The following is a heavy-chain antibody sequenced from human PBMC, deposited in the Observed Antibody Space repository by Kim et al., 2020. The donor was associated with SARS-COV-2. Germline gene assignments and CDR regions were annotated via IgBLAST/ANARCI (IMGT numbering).Heavy chain of an antibody. CDR3: ASGGDSSGYYFDY. CDR1: GGSISSYY. V-gene: IGHV4-59*01. D-gene: IGHD3-22*01. Sequence: SETLSLTCTVSGGSISSYYWSWIRQPPGKGLEWIGYIYYSGSTNYNPSLKSRVTISVDTSKNQFSLKLSSVTAADTAVYYCASGGDSSGYYFDYWGQGTLVTVSS. J-gene: IGHJ4*02. CDR2: IYYSGST.